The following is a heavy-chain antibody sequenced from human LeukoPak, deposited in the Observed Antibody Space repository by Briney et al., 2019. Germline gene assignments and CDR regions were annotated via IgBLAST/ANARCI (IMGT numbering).Heavy chain of an antibody. J-gene: IGHJ4*02. CDR2: ISYDGSNK. CDR1: GFTFSSYA. D-gene: IGHD3-3*01. V-gene: IGHV3-30-3*01. Sequence: GGSLRLSCAASGFTFSSYAMHWVRQAPGKGLEWVAVISYDGSNKYYADSVKGRFTISRDNSKNTLYLQMNSLRAEDTAVYYCASSRRSEWLPYGGYWGQGTLVTVSS. CDR3: ASSRRSEWLPYGGY.